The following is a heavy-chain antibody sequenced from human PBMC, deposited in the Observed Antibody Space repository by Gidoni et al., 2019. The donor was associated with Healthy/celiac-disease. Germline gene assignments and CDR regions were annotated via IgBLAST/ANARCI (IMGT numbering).Heavy chain of an antibody. CDR1: GFTVSSNY. CDR3: ARDPTPALDWYFDL. CDR2: IYSGGST. Sequence: EVQLVESGGGLVQPGGSLRLSCAASGFTVSSNYMSWVRQAPGKGLEWVSVIYSGGSTYYADSVKGRFTISRHNSKNTLYLQMNSLRAEDTAVYYCARDPTPALDWYFDLWGRGTLVTVSS. V-gene: IGHV3-53*04. J-gene: IGHJ2*01.